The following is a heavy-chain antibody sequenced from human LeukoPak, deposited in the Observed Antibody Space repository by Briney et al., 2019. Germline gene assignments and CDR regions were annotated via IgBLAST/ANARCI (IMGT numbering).Heavy chain of an antibody. CDR3: ARADIVLMVYAMGSAFDI. CDR2: ISYDGSNK. CDR1: GFTFSSYA. V-gene: IGHV3-30-3*01. D-gene: IGHD2-8*01. J-gene: IGHJ3*02. Sequence: PGGSLRLSCAASGFTFSSYAMHWVRQAPGKGLEWVAVISYDGSNKYYADSVKGRFTISRDNSKNTLYLQMNSLRAEDTAVYYCARADIVLMVYAMGSAFDIWGQGTMVTVSS.